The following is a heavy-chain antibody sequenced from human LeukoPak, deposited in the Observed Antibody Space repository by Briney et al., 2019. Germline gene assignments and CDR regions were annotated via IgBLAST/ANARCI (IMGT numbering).Heavy chain of an antibody. D-gene: IGHD5-24*01. Sequence: QAGGSLRLSCAASGFTVSSNYMSWVRQAPGKGLEWVSVIYSGGSTYYADSVKGRFTISRDNSKNTLYLQMNSLRAEDTAVYYCARSRYMATIDYWGQGTLVTVSS. J-gene: IGHJ4*02. CDR1: GFTVSSNY. CDR2: IYSGGST. CDR3: ARSRYMATIDY. V-gene: IGHV3-66*01.